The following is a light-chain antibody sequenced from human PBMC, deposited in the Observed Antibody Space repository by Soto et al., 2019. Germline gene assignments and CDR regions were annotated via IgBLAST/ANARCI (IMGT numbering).Light chain of an antibody. J-gene: IGLJ1*01. Sequence: SAPXRPASVXGSXRQSGCISCIGTISYVGGYNYVSWYQQHLGKATKLMIYEVSNRPSGVSNRFYGSKSGKTASLTISGLQAEDEADYYCSSYTSLSTLSVFGTGTXVT. CDR2: EVS. V-gene: IGLV2-14*01. CDR1: ISYVGGYNY. CDR3: SSYTSLSTLSV.